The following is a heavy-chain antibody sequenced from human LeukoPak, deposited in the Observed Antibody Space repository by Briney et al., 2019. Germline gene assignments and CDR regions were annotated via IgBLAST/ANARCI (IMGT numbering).Heavy chain of an antibody. D-gene: IGHD5-18*01. CDR2: INPKSGGT. CDR3: ARGGYSYGYYFDY. CDR1: GYTFTGYY. J-gene: IGHJ4*02. V-gene: IGHV1-2*02. Sequence: ASVKVSCKASGYTFTGYYMHWVRQAPGQGLEWMGWINPKSGGTNYAQKFQGRVTMTRDTSISTAYMDMSSLRSDDTAVYYCARGGYSYGYYFDYWGQGTLVTVSS.